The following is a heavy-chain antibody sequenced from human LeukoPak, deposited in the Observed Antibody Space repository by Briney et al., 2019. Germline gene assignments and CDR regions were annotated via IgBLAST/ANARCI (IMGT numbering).Heavy chain of an antibody. CDR3: ARHFDCSGGSCYRFDAFDI. V-gene: IGHV4-4*07. J-gene: IGHJ3*02. D-gene: IGHD2-15*01. CDR1: GGSISTYC. Sequence: PSETLSLTCTVSGGSISTYCWSWIRQPAGKGLEWIGHIYTSGSTNYNPSLKSRVAMSVDTSKNHFSLKLSSVTAADTAVYYCARHFDCSGGSCYRFDAFDIWGQGTMVIVSS. CDR2: IYTSGST.